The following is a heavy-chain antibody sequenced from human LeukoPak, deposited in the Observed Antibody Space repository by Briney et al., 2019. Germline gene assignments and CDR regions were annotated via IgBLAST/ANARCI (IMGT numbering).Heavy chain of an antibody. CDR3: ARDAHDYGDPRGGMDV. J-gene: IGHJ6*02. V-gene: IGHV4-59*01. D-gene: IGHD4-17*01. CDR2: IDYSGSS. CDR1: AGSISSYS. Sequence: SETLSLTCSVSAGSISSYSWSWIRQPPGKGLEWIGYIDYSGSSNYNPSLKSRVTISADPSKNQFSLKLTSVTAADTAVYYCARDAHDYGDPRGGMDVWGQGTTVTVSS.